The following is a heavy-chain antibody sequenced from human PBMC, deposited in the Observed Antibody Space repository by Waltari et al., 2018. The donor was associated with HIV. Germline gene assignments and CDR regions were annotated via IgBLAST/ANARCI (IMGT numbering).Heavy chain of an antibody. V-gene: IGHV3-15*01. CDR1: GFTLNSVW. CDR3: TSEEDYGSGSHFDY. CDR2: IKTKGYGGAT. Sequence: EVQLVESGGDLLKPGGCLRLSCAASGFTLNSVWMSWVRQAPGNGLEWVGRIKTKGYGGATDYAAAVKGRFTISRDDSKNTVYLQMNSLKIEDTAVYYCTSEEDYGSGSHFDYWGQGTLVTVSS. J-gene: IGHJ4*02. D-gene: IGHD3-10*01.